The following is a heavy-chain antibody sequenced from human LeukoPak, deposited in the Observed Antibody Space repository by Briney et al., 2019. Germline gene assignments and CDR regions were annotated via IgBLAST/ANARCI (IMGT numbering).Heavy chain of an antibody. D-gene: IGHD2-15*01. J-gene: IGHJ6*02. CDR3: ARGDIVVVVAALYYYGMDV. CDR1: GGTFSSYA. Sequence: SVKVSCTASGGTFSSYAISWVRQAPGQGLEWMGGIIPIFGTANYAQKFQGRVTITADESTSTAYMELSSLRSEDTAVYYCARGDIVVVVAALYYYGMDVWGQGTTVTVSS. CDR2: IIPIFGTA. V-gene: IGHV1-69*13.